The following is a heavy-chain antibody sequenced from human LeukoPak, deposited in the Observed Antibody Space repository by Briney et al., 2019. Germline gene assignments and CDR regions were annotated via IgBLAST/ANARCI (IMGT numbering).Heavy chain of an antibody. V-gene: IGHV1-18*01. CDR3: ARDRFYDFWSGYYMDV. D-gene: IGHD3-3*01. CDR2: IRAYNGNT. CDR1: GYTFTSYG. J-gene: IGHJ6*03. Sequence: ASVKVSCKASGYTFTSYGISWVRQAPGQGLEWMGWIRAYNGNTNYAQKLQGRVTMTTDTSTSTAYMELRSLRSDDTAVYYCARDRFYDFWSGYYMDVWGKGTTVTVSS.